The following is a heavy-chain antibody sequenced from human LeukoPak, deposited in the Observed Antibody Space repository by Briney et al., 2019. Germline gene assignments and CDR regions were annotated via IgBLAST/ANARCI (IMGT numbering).Heavy chain of an antibody. Sequence: ASVKVSCKASGYTFTGYYMHWVRQAPGQGLEWMGWINPNSGGTNYAQKFQGWVTMTRDTSTSTAYMELSRLRSDDTAVYYCARGDYCSGGSCYGYYFDYWGQGTLVTVSS. CDR2: INPNSGGT. J-gene: IGHJ4*02. CDR3: ARGDYCSGGSCYGYYFDY. CDR1: GYTFTGYY. V-gene: IGHV1-2*04. D-gene: IGHD2-15*01.